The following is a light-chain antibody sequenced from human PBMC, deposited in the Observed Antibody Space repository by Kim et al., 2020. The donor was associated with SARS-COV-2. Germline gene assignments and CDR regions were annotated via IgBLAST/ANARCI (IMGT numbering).Light chain of an antibody. CDR3: QTWDTGVRV. J-gene: IGLJ3*02. Sequence: QLVLTQSPSASASLGASVKLTCTLSSGHSSYAIAWHQQQPEKGPRYLMKLNSDGSHSKGDGIPDRYSGSSSGAERYLTISSRQSEYEADYYCQTWDTGVRVFGGGTQLTVL. CDR1: SGHSSYA. V-gene: IGLV4-69*01. CDR2: LNSDGSH.